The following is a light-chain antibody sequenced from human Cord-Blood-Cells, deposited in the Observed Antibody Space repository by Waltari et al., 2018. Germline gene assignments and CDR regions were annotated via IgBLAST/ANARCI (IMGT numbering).Light chain of an antibody. CDR3: QTWGTGMV. V-gene: IGLV4-69*01. CDR1: SGHSSYA. Sequence: QLVLTQSPSASASLGASAKLTCTLSSGHSSYALAWHQQQPEKGPRYLMKLNSDGSHSKGDGIPDRFSGSSSGAERYLTISSLQSEDEADYYCQTWGTGMVFGGGTKLTVL. CDR2: LNSDGSH. J-gene: IGLJ2*01.